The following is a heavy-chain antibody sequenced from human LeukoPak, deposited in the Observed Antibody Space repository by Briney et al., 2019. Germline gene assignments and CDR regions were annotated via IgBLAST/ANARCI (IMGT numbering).Heavy chain of an antibody. D-gene: IGHD5-18*01. CDR2: MNPSSGNT. J-gene: IGHJ2*01. CDR3: TRMRGYTYGYRYLDL. V-gene: IGHV1-8*01. Sequence: ASVKVSCKAAEYTFTSYDINWVRQAPGQGLEWMGWMNPSSGNTGYAQKFQGRVTMTRDASIATAYMELSSLTSEDTALYYCTRMRGYTYGYRYLDLWGRGTPVTVSS. CDR1: EYTFTSYD.